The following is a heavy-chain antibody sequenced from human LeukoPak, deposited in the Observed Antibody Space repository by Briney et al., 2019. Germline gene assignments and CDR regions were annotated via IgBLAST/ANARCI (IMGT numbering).Heavy chain of an antibody. D-gene: IGHD6-19*01. CDR3: AKDSLLSSGWPILYYYYYYMDV. CDR2: IKQDGSEK. J-gene: IGHJ6*03. V-gene: IGHV3-7*01. CDR1: GFTFSSYW. Sequence: PGGSLRLSCAASGFTFSSYWMSWVRQAPGKGLEWVANIKQDGSEKYYVDSVKGRFTISRDNAKNSLYLQMNSLRAEDTAVYYCAKDSLLSSGWPILYYYYYYMDVWGKGTTVTISS.